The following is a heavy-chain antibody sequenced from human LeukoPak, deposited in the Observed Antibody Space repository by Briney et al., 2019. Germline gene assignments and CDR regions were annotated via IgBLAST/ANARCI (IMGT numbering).Heavy chain of an antibody. CDR3: ARVPPYYGSGSYHDY. Sequence: PSQTLSLTCTVSGGSISSAGYYWTWIRQHPGKGLEWIGFIYHSGSTYYNPSLKSRVTISVDTSKNQFSLKLSSVTAADTAVYYCARVPPYYGSGSYHDYWGQGTLVTVSS. CDR1: GGSISSAGYY. CDR2: IYHSGST. D-gene: IGHD3-10*01. J-gene: IGHJ4*02. V-gene: IGHV4-31*03.